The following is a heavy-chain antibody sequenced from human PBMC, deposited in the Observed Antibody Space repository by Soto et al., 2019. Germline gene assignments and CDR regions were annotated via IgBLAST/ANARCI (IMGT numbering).Heavy chain of an antibody. CDR3: ARAELLWFGESHYGMDV. CDR1: GGSISSSNW. Sequence: TSETLSLTCAVSGGSISSSNWWSWVRQPPGKGLEWIGEIYHSGSTNYNPSLKSRVTISVDKSKNQFSLKLSSVTAADTAVYYCARAELLWFGESHYGMDVWGQGTTVTVSS. D-gene: IGHD3-10*01. V-gene: IGHV4-4*02. J-gene: IGHJ6*02. CDR2: IYHSGST.